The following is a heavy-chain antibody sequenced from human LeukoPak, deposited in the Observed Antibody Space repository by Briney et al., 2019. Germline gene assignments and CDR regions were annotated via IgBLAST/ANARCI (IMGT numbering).Heavy chain of an antibody. Sequence: PGRSLRLSCAASGFTFSSYGMHWVRQAPGKGLEWVAVIWYDGSNKYYADSVKGRFTISRDNSKNTLFLRMNSLRAEDTAVYFCAKQSLYDSSGHFHYWGQGTLVTVSS. CDR2: IWYDGSNK. D-gene: IGHD3-22*01. CDR3: AKQSLYDSSGHFHY. J-gene: IGHJ4*02. V-gene: IGHV3-33*06. CDR1: GFTFSSYG.